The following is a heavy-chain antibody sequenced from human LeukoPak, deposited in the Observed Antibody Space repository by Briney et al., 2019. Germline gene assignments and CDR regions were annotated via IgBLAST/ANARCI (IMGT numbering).Heavy chain of an antibody. CDR2: IVVGSGNT. J-gene: IGHJ4*02. CDR3: AAGTKGAVAIDY. CDR1: GFTFTSSA. D-gene: IGHD6-19*01. Sequence: GASVEVSCKASGFTFTSSAMQWVRQARGQRLEWIGWIVVGSGNTNYAQKFQERVTITRDMSTSTAYMELSSLRSEDTAVYYCAAGTKGAVAIDYWGQGTLVTVSS. V-gene: IGHV1-58*02.